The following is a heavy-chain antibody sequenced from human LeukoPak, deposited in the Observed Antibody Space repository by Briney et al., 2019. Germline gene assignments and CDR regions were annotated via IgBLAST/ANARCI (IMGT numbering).Heavy chain of an antibody. CDR2: INPSAGRT. D-gene: IGHD6-19*01. CDR1: GYTFTSYY. J-gene: IGHJ4*02. V-gene: IGHV1-46*01. CDR3: ARKGDIAVAGLVLDH. Sequence: ASVKVSCKASGYTFTSYYLHWVRQAPGQGLEWMGIINPSAGRTSYAQKFQGRVTMTRDTSTSTVYMELRSLRSEDTAVYYCARKGDIAVAGLVLDHWGQGTLVTVSS.